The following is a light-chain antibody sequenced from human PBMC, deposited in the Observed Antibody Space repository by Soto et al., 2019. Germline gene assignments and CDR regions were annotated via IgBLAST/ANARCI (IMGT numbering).Light chain of an antibody. CDR3: QQYNSAPRT. CDR2: DAS. J-gene: IGKJ1*01. CDR1: QGISSS. Sequence: DIEMTQSPSSLSASVGERVTITCRASQGISSSLAWYQQKPGKVPKLLIYDASTLQAAAPPRFSGSGSVTDFTLTISSLQPEDVAPYYCQQYNSAPRTFGQGTQVEIK. V-gene: IGKV1-27*01.